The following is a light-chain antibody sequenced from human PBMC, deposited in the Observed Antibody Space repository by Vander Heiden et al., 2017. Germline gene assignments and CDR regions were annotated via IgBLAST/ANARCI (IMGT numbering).Light chain of an antibody. J-gene: IGKJ4*01. CDR1: QGISSY. CDR3: QQLNSYPPKLT. Sequence: DIQLTQSPSFLSASVGDRVTITCRASQGISSYLAWYQQKPGKAPKLLIYAASTLQSGVPSRFSGSGSGTECTLTISSLQPEDFATYYCQQLNSYPPKLTFGGGTKVEIK. CDR2: AAS. V-gene: IGKV1-9*01.